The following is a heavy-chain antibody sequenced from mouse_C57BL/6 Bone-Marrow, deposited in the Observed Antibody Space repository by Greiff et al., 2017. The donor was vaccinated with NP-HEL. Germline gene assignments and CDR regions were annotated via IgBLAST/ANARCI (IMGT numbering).Heavy chain of an antibody. J-gene: IGHJ1*03. CDR2: ISYDGSN. CDR1: GYSITSGYY. D-gene: IGHD2-1*01. V-gene: IGHV3-6*01. Sequence: EVKLLESGPGLVKPSQSLSLTCSVTGYSITSGYYWNWIRQFPGNKLEWMGYISYDGSNNYNPSLKNRITITGDTSKNQFFLKLNSVTTEDTATYYGARGYYGTSWYFDVWGTGTTLTVSS. CDR3: ARGYYGTSWYFDV.